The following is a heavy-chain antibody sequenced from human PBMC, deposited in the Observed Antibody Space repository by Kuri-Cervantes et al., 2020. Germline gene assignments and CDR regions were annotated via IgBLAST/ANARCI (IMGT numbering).Heavy chain of an antibody. CDR1: GYTFTSYD. D-gene: IGHD3-10*01. Sequence: ASVKVSCKASGYTFTSYDINWVRQATGQGLEWMGWMNPNSGNTGYAQKFQGRVTMTTDTSTSTAYMELRSLRSDDTAVYYCARGRSDYYGSGSYYSDYWGQGTLVTVSS. J-gene: IGHJ4*02. CDR2: MNPNSGNT. CDR3: ARGRSDYYGSGSYYSDY. V-gene: IGHV1-8*01.